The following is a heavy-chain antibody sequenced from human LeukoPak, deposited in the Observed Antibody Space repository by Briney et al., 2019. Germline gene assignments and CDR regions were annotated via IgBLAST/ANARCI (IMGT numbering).Heavy chain of an antibody. CDR3: ARGVARADRSGYCSSTSRRRPYYFDY. D-gene: IGHD2-2*01. V-gene: IGHV1-8*01. Sequence: ASVKVSCKASGYTFTSFDINWVRQATGQGLEWMGWMNPNSGNTGYAQKFQGRVTMTRNTSISTAYMELSSLRSEDTAVYYCARGVARADRSGYCSSTSRRRPYYFDYWGQGTLVTVSS. J-gene: IGHJ4*02. CDR2: MNPNSGNT. CDR1: GYTFTSFD.